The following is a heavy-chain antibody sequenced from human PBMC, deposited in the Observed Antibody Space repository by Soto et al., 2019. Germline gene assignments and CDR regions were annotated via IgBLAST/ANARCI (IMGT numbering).Heavy chain of an antibody. CDR3: ARVPSGGTGVDY. J-gene: IGHJ4*02. D-gene: IGHD1-7*01. CDR1: GFTFSSYG. Sequence: QVQLVESGGGVVQPGRSLRLSCAASGFTFSSYGMHWVRQAPGKGLEWVAVIWYDGSNKYYADSVKGRFTISRDNSKNTLYLQMNSLRAEDTAVYYCARVPSGGTGVDYWGQGTLVTVSS. CDR2: IWYDGSNK. V-gene: IGHV3-33*01.